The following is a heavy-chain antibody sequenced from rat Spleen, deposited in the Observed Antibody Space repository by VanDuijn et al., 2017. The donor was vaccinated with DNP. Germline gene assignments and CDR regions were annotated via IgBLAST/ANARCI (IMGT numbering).Heavy chain of an antibody. D-gene: IGHD4-3*01. CDR2: IRYDGGST. Sequence: EVQLVESGGDLVQPGRSLKLSCVASGFTFNNYWMTWIRQVPGKGLEWVAYIRYDGGSTYYGDSVKGRFTISRDNAKSTLYLQMNSLRSEDMATYYCARWNSGHFDYWGQGVMVTVSS. CDR1: GFTFNNYW. CDR3: ARWNSGHFDY. V-gene: IGHV5-31*01. J-gene: IGHJ2*01.